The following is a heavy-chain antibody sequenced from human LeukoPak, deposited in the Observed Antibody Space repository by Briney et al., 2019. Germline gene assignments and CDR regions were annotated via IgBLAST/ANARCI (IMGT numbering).Heavy chain of an antibody. CDR2: IYYSGNT. CDR3: ARRGSGASLEYYFDL. V-gene: IGHV4-59*08. CDR1: GGSISSYY. J-gene: IGHJ2*01. D-gene: IGHD1-14*01. Sequence: SETLSLTCTVSGGSISSYYWRWIRQPPGKGLEYIGYIYYSGNTNSNPSLNSRVTISVDTSKNQFSLKLSSVTAADTAVYYCARRGSGASLEYYFDLWGRGTLVTVSS.